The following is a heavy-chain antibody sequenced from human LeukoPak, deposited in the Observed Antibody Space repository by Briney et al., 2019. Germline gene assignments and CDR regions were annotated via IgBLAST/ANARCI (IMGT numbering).Heavy chain of an antibody. CDR1: GYTFTGYY. J-gene: IGHJ4*02. Sequence: GASVKVSCKASGYTFTGYYMHWVRQAPGQGLEWMGWINPNSGGTNYAQNFQGRVTMTRDTSITTAYMELSSLTSADTAVYYCARESQTTVTTFLLWYWGQGTLVTVSS. V-gene: IGHV1-2*02. CDR3: ARESQTTVTTFLLWY. CDR2: INPNSGGT. D-gene: IGHD4-17*01.